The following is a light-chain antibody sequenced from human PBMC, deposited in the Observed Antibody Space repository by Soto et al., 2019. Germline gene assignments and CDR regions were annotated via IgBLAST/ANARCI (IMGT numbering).Light chain of an antibody. Sequence: EIVLTQSPATLSLSPGERATLSCRASQSVTTYLAWYQQKPGQAPRLLIYDASSRATGIPARFSGSGSGTDFTLTISSLEPEDFAFYYCLQRSNWPPKITFGQGTRLEI. CDR2: DAS. CDR3: LQRSNWPPKIT. CDR1: QSVTTY. J-gene: IGKJ5*01. V-gene: IGKV3-11*01.